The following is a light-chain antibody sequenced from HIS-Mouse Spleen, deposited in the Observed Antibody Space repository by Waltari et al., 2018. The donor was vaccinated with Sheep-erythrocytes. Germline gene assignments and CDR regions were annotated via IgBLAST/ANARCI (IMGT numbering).Light chain of an antibody. J-gene: IGLJ3*02. Sequence: QSALTQPASVSGSPGQSIPIPCTGTRRYVGIYNLVSWYQQHPGKAPKLMIYEGSKRPSGVSNRFSGSKSGNTASLTISGLQAEDEADYYCCSYAGSSTFVFGGGTKLTVL. V-gene: IGLV2-23*03. CDR3: CSYAGSSTFV. CDR2: EGS. CDR1: RRYVGIYNL.